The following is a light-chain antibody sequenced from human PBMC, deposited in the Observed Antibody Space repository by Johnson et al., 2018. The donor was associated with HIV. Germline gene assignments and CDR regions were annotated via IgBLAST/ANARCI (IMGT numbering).Light chain of an antibody. J-gene: IGLJ1*01. Sequence: QSILTQPPSVSAAPGQKVTISCSGSSSNIGTNSVSWYQQLPGTAPRLLIYENNKRPSGIPDRFSGSKSGTSATLGITGLQTGDEADYYCGTWDGSLSAGVFGTGTKVTVL. V-gene: IGLV1-51*02. CDR2: ENN. CDR1: SSNIGTNS. CDR3: GTWDGSLSAGV.